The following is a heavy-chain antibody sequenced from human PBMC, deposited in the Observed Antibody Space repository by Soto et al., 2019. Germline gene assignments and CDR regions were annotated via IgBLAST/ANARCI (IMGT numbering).Heavy chain of an antibody. V-gene: IGHV4-4*02. CDR1: GASISSDNW. J-gene: IGHJ3*02. D-gene: IGHD2-15*01. CDR3: ANNTCYGGRCDTAFHI. Sequence: QVQLQESGPGLVKPSGTLSLTCAVSGASISSDNWWSWVRQPPGKGLEWMGEIYHTGSTFYNPSLKSRVTVSLDKSNTQFSLRLTSVTAADSAVYYCANNTCYGGRCDTAFHIWGQGTTVTVSP. CDR2: IYHTGST.